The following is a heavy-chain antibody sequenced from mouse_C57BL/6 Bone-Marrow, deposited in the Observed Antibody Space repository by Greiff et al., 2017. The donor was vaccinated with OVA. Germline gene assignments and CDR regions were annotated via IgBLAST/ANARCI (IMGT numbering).Heavy chain of an antibody. Sequence: EVKVVESGGLVQPGGSLKLSCAASGFTFSDYYMYWVRQTPEKRLEWVAYISNGGGSTYYPDTVKGRFTISRDNAKNTLYLQMSRLKSEDTAMYYCATYGSSYHYYAMDYWGQGTSVTVSS. D-gene: IGHD1-1*01. J-gene: IGHJ4*01. CDR1: GFTFSDYY. V-gene: IGHV5-12*01. CDR3: ATYGSSYHYYAMDY. CDR2: ISNGGGST.